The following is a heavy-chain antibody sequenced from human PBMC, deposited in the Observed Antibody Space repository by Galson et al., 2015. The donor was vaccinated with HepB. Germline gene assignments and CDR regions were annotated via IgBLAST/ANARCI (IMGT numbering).Heavy chain of an antibody. CDR2: IHSDGGIT. CDR1: TFIFSYYW. J-gene: IGHJ4*02. Sequence: SLRLSCAASTFIFSYYWMHWVRQAPGKGLVWVSRIHSDGGITSYADSVNGRLTISRDNAKNTLYLQMNSLRVEDTAVYYCAMARYNSSLVYFDHWGQGTLVTVSS. CDR3: AMARYNSSLVYFDH. V-gene: IGHV3-74*01. D-gene: IGHD6-13*01.